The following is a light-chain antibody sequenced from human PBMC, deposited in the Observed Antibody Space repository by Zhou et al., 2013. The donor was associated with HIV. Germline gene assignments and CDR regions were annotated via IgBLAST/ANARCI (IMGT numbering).Light chain of an antibody. Sequence: EIVLTQSPGTLSLSPGERATLSCRTSESIPSSYLAWFQQKPGQAPRLLIYDASNRATGIPSRFRGSGSGTDFTLTISRLEPEDFAVYYCQQRSNWPPYTFGQGTKLEIK. CDR1: ESIPSSY. V-gene: IGKV3D-20*02. CDR3: QQRSNWPPYT. J-gene: IGKJ2*01. CDR2: DAS.